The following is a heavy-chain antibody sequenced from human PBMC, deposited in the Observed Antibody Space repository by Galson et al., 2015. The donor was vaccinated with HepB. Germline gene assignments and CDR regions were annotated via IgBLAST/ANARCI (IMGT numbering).Heavy chain of an antibody. CDR3: ARQGWGTTPCHTIDY. CDR2: IHPPDSQI. J-gene: IGHJ4*02. Sequence: QSGAEVKKPGESLRISCEGSGYTFSNSWIAWVRQMPGKGLELMGIIHPPDSQIRYSPSFQGQVTISVDKSVSTAYLQWSNLKARDTAMYYCARQGWGTTPCHTIDYWGQGTQVTVSS. D-gene: IGHD2-2*02. CDR1: GYTFSNSW. V-gene: IGHV5-51*01.